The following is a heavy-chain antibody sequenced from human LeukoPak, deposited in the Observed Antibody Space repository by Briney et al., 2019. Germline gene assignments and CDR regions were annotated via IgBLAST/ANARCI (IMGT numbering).Heavy chain of an antibody. Sequence: GGSLRLSCAASGFTFSSYAMSWVRQAPGKGLAWVSAISGSGGGTYYADSVKGRFTISRDNSKNTLYLQMNSLRADDTAVYYCAKGGLLWFGEVKPIDYWGQGTLVTVS. CDR1: GFTFSSYA. D-gene: IGHD3-10*01. J-gene: IGHJ4*02. CDR2: ISGSGGGT. V-gene: IGHV3-23*01. CDR3: AKGGLLWFGEVKPIDY.